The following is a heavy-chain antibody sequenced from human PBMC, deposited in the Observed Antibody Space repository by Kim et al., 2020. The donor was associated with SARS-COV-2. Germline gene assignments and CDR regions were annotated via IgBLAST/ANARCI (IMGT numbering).Heavy chain of an antibody. D-gene: IGHD3-10*02. CDR2: IESKTDGGTT. V-gene: IGHV3-15*04. J-gene: IGHJ3*02. Sequence: GGSLRLSCIASGFTFSDAWMSWVRQAPGKGLEWVGRIESKTDGGTTEYAAPVKGRFTISRDDSKNTLFLQISSLTTDDTAVYFCCTPLGPMLAHDAFDICGQGTTVTVSS. CDR1: GFTFSDAW. CDR3: CTPLGPMLAHDAFDI.